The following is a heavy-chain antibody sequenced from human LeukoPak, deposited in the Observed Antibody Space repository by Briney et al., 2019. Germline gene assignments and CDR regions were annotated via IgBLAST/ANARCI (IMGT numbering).Heavy chain of an antibody. D-gene: IGHD5-18*01. CDR3: ARARSSYGYGDAFDI. CDR1: GFTFDNYG. V-gene: IGHV3-20*04. J-gene: IGHJ3*02. CDR2: IHWNGGRA. Sequence: PGGSLRLSCAASGFTFDNYGINWVRQAPGKGLEWVSRIHWNGGRAGYADSVKGRFTISRDNAKNSLYLQMNSLRAEDTAVYYCARARSSYGYGDAFDIWGQGTMATVSS.